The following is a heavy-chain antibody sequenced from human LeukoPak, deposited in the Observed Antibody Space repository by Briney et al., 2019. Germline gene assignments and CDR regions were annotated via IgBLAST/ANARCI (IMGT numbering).Heavy chain of an antibody. J-gene: IGHJ4*02. D-gene: IGHD1-26*01. Sequence: GGSLRLSRAASGFTFSDYYMSWIRQAPGKGLEWLSYISSSGRTIYYADSLKGRFTISRDNAKNSLYLQMNSLRAEDTAVYYCARGVVGPTPPPFDYWGQGTLVTVSS. CDR2: ISSSGRTI. V-gene: IGHV3-11*01. CDR1: GFTFSDYY. CDR3: ARGVVGPTPPPFDY.